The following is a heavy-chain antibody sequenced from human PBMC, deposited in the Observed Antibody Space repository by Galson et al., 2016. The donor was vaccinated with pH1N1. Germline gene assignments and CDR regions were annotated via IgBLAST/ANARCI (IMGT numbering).Heavy chain of an antibody. Sequence: SLRLSCAASGFTFSRYSMNWVRQAPGKGLEWVSSISSSSTNIYYADSMKGRCTISRDNAKNSVSLQMNSLRVEDTGVYYCVRAIGGAASYWGQGTLVTVSS. J-gene: IGHJ4*02. CDR1: GFTFSRYS. D-gene: IGHD6-13*01. V-gene: IGHV3-21*01. CDR3: VRAIGGAASY. CDR2: ISSSSTNI.